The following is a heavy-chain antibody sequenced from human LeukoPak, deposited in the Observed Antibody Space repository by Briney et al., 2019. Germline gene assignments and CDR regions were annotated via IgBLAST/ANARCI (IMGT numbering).Heavy chain of an antibody. CDR1: GFTFSSYA. CDR2: INHSGST. Sequence: GSLRLSCAASGFTFSSYAMSWVRQPPGKGLEWIGEINHSGSTNYNPSLKSRVTISVDTSKNQFSLKLSSVTAADTAVYYCARTLRNYYYGMDVWGQGTTVTVSS. CDR3: ARTLRNYYYGMDV. D-gene: IGHD4-17*01. J-gene: IGHJ6*02. V-gene: IGHV4-34*01.